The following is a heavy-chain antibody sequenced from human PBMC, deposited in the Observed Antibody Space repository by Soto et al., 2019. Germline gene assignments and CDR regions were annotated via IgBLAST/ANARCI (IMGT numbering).Heavy chain of an antibody. CDR3: ASLRITIFGVVTNYFDY. J-gene: IGHJ4*02. Sequence: SVKVSCKASGGTFSSYAISWVRQAPGQGLEWMGGIIPIFGTANYAQKFQGRVTITADESTSTAYMELSSLRSEDTAVYYCASLRITIFGVVTNYFDYWGQGTLVTVSS. CDR2: IIPIFGTA. V-gene: IGHV1-69*13. D-gene: IGHD3-3*01. CDR1: GGTFSSYA.